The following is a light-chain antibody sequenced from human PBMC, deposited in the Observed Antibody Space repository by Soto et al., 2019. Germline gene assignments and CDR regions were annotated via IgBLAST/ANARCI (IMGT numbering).Light chain of an antibody. V-gene: IGKV3-15*01. J-gene: IGKJ1*01. CDR2: GAS. CDR1: ENFHTN. Sequence: ISHPPVTLSVSPGERATLSCRASENFHTNLAWYQQKPGQAPRLLFYGASTGATGVPARFSGSGSGTEFTLTISSLQSEDFAVYYCQQYNKWPLTFGQGTKVDIK. CDR3: QQYNKWPLT.